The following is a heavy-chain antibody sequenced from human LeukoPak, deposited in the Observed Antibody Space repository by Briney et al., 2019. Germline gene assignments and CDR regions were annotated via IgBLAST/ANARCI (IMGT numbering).Heavy chain of an antibody. V-gene: IGHV4-39*01. CDR3: ARHETYYDALTGYYVPYFDF. J-gene: IGHJ4*02. CDR2: LDYSGST. CDR1: GFTFSSYA. D-gene: IGHD3-9*01. Sequence: GSLRLSCAASGFTFSSYAMSWVRQPPGKGLEWIWSLDYSGSTYYNPSLMSRITISVDTSKNQFSLKLDSVTAADTAVYYCARHETYYDALTGYYVPYFDFWGQGTLVTVSS.